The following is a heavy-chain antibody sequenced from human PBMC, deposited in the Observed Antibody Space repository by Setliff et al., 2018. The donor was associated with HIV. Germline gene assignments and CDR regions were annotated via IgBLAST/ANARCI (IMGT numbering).Heavy chain of an antibody. J-gene: IGHJ4*02. CDR1: GYSISSGYY. V-gene: IGHV4-38-2*02. CDR2: IYHSGST. CDR3: GREGEGELPGY. Sequence: SETLSLTCTVSGYSISSGYYWGWIRQPPGKGLEWIGSIYHSGSTYYNPSLKSRVTISVDTSKNQFSLKLSSVTAADTAVYYCGREGEGELPGYWGQGTLVTVSS. D-gene: IGHD1-7*01.